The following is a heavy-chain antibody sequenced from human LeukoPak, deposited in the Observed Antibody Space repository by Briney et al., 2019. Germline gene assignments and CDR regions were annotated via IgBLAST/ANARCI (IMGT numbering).Heavy chain of an antibody. V-gene: IGHV3-74*01. CDR1: GFTFSSYW. CDR2: INSDGSST. Sequence: PGGSLRLSCADSGFTFSSYWMHWVRQAPGKGLVWVSRINSDGSSTSYADSVKGRFTISRDNAKNTLYLQMNSLRAEDTAVYYCARVGTDYYDSSGSFDYWGQGTLVTVSS. CDR3: ARVGTDYYDSSGSFDY. J-gene: IGHJ4*02. D-gene: IGHD3-22*01.